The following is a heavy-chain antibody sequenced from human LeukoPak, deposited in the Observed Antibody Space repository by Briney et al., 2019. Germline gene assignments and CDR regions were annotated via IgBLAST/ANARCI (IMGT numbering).Heavy chain of an antibody. V-gene: IGHV4-4*07. CDR2: IYTSGST. CDR1: GGSISSYY. J-gene: IGHJ3*02. CDR3: ARDRRRITIFKGGDDAFDI. Sequence: SETLSLTCTVSGGSISSYYWSWIRQPAGKGLEWIGRIYTSGSTNYNPSLKSRVTMSVDTSENQFSLKLSSVTAADTAVYYCARDRRRITIFKGGDDAFDIWGQGTMVTVSS. D-gene: IGHD3-3*01.